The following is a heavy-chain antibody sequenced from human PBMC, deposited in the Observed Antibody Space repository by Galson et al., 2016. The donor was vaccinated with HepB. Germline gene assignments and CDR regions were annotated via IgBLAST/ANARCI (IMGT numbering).Heavy chain of an antibody. J-gene: IGHJ4*02. Sequence: SLRLSCAASGFTFINYAMTWVRQAPGKGLEWASSISGSGGSTYYADSVKGRFTISRDNSKNTLYLQMNSLRAEDTALYFCAKCRSSDSTSCPNYWGQGTLVTVSS. CDR3: AKCRSSDSTSCPNY. CDR2: ISGSGGST. V-gene: IGHV3-23*01. CDR1: GFTFINYA. D-gene: IGHD2-2*01.